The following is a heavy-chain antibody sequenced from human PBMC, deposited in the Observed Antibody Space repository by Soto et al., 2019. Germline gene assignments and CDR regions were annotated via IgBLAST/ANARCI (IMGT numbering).Heavy chain of an antibody. CDR2: IRRKANSYAT. D-gene: IGHD1-26*01. V-gene: IGHV3-73*02. J-gene: IGHJ4*02. Sequence: EVQLVESGGGLVQPGGSLKLSCAASGYTFSDSAMHWVRQASGKGLEWVGRIRRKANSYATVYAASMKGRFTISRDDSKNTAYLQMNSLKTEDTAVYYCARLWSEREPNFDYWGQGTLVSVSS. CDR1: GYTFSDSA. CDR3: ARLWSEREPNFDY.